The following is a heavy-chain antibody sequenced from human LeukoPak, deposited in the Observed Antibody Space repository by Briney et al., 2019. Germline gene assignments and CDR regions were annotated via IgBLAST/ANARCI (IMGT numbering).Heavy chain of an antibody. CDR2: ISGSGGST. D-gene: IGHD3-3*01. Sequence: GGSLRLSCAASGFTFSSYAMSWVRQAPGKGLEWVSAISGSGGSTYYADSVKGRFTISRDNSKNTLYLQMNSLRAEDTAVYYCAKDHAPTPVDYDFWSGPRSNWFDPWGQGTLVIVSS. V-gene: IGHV3-23*01. CDR1: GFTFSSYA. CDR3: AKDHAPTPVDYDFWSGPRSNWFDP. J-gene: IGHJ5*02.